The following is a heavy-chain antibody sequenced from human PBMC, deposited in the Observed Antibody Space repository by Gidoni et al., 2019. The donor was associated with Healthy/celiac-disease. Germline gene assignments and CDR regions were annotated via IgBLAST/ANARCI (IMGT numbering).Heavy chain of an antibody. D-gene: IGHD3-22*01. CDR3: AKDPTYYYDSSGYYHPRWFDP. V-gene: IGHV3-23*01. CDR1: GFPFSSYA. J-gene: IGHJ5*02. CDR2: ISGSGGST. Sequence: EVQLLESGGGLVQPGGSLRLSCAASGFPFSSYAMSWVRQAPGKGLEWVSAISGSGGSTYYADSVKGRFTSSRDNSKNTLYLQMNSLRAEDTAVYYCAKDPTYYYDSSGYYHPRWFDPWGQGTLVTVSS.